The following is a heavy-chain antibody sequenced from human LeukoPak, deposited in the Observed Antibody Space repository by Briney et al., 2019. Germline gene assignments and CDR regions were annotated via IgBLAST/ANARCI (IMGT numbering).Heavy chain of an antibody. J-gene: IGHJ4*02. V-gene: IGHV4-59*01. CDR2: MYYSGTT. CDR3: ARLPMAVTPHVDY. CDR1: GGSITSYY. Sequence: PSETLSLTCTVSGGSITSYYRSWIRQSPGKGLEWIGFMYYSGTTNYNPSLKSRVTISLGMSKNQFSLKLSSVTAADTAVYYCARLPMAVTPHVDYWGQGTLSPSPQ. D-gene: IGHD2-21*02.